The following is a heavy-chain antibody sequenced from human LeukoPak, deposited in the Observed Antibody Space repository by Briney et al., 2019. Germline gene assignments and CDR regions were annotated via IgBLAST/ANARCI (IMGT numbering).Heavy chain of an antibody. Sequence: PGGSLRLSCAASGFTFSSYAMHWVRQAPGKGLEWVAVISYDGSNKYYADSVKGRFTISRDNSKNTLYLQMNSLRAGDTAVYYCAGAREFDYWGQGTLVTVSS. V-gene: IGHV3-30-3*01. CDR2: ISYDGSNK. CDR1: GFTFSSYA. CDR3: AGAREFDY. J-gene: IGHJ4*02.